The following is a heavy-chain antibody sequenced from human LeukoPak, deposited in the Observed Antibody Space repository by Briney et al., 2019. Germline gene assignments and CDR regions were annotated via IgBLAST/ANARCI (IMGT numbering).Heavy chain of an antibody. J-gene: IGHJ4*02. Sequence: GGSLKLSCAASGFTFSGSAMHWVRQASGKGLEWVGRIRSKTNSYATAYAASVKGRFTISRDDSKNTAYLQMNSLKTEDTAVYYCTRQGYSGYELYWGQGTLVTVSS. CDR3: TRQGYSGYELY. D-gene: IGHD5-12*01. V-gene: IGHV3-73*01. CDR1: GFTFSGSA. CDR2: IRSKTNSYAT.